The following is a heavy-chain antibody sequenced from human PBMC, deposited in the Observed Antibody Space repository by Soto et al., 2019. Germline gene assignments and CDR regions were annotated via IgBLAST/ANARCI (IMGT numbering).Heavy chain of an antibody. V-gene: IGHV3-48*03. CDR2: IHNSRGTT. D-gene: IGHD3-10*01. J-gene: IGHJ5*02. CDR1: GFTFSSYE. CDR3: LGSWLDP. Sequence: GGSLRLSCAASGFTFSSYEMMWVRQAPGKGLEWVSFIHNSRGTTYYADSVKGRFTISRDNAQNSLYLQMNSLKIEDTGVYYCLGSWLDPWGQGXLVTVYS.